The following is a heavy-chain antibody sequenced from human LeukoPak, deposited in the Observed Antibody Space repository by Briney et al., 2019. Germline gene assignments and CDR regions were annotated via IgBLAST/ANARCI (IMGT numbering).Heavy chain of an antibody. V-gene: IGHV4-4*07. CDR1: GGSISSYY. CDR2: IYISGGT. J-gene: IGHJ4*02. Sequence: SETLSLTCTVSGGSISSYYWSWIRQPAVKGLEWIGRIYISGGTNYNPSLKSRVTISVDTSKNQFSLKLSSVTAADTAVYYCARLSQGVVGATMDYWGQGTLVTVSS. D-gene: IGHD1-26*01. CDR3: ARLSQGVVGATMDY.